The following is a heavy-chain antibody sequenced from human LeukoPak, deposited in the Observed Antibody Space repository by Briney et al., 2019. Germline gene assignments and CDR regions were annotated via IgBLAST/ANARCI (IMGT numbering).Heavy chain of an antibody. CDR3: ARDIRGSGNYGWFDP. J-gene: IGHJ5*02. V-gene: IGHV3-23*01. CDR1: GFTFSSYA. D-gene: IGHD3-10*01. Sequence: HTGGSLRLSCVASGFTFSSYAMSWVRQAPGKGLEWVAAISDSGGSTYYVDSVRGRFTISRDNSKNTLYLQMNSLRAEDTAIYSCARDIRGSGNYGWFDPWGQGTLVTVSS. CDR2: ISDSGGST.